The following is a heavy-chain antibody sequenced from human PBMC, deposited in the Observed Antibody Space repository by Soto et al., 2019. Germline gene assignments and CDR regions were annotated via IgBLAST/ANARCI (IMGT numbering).Heavy chain of an antibody. V-gene: IGHV4-30-4*01. CDR1: GGSISSVDYY. J-gene: IGHJ3*02. Sequence: ASETLSLTCTVSGGSISSVDYYWSWNRQPPGKGLEWIGYIYYSGSTYYNPSLKSRVTISVDTSKNQFSLKLSSVTAADTAVYYCASYRVGHAFDIWGQGTMVTVSS. D-gene: IGHD2-21*01. CDR3: ASYRVGHAFDI. CDR2: IYYSGST.